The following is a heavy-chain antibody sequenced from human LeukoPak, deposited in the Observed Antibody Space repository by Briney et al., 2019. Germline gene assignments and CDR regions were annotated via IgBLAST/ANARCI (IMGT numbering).Heavy chain of an antibody. Sequence: GGSLRLSCAGSGFTLSNAWMSWVRQAPGKGLEWVGRIKSKTSGGTIDYGAPVKGRFTISRDDSENTLYLQMNSLKTEDTAIYYCAAGSCPGGSCSQMSSWGQGTLVTVSS. CDR2: IKSKTSGGTI. CDR1: GFTLSNAW. CDR3: AAGSCPGGSCSQMSS. J-gene: IGHJ5*02. D-gene: IGHD2-15*01. V-gene: IGHV3-15*01.